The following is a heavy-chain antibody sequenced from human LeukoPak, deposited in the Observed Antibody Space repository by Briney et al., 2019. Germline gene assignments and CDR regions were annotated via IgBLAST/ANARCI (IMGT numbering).Heavy chain of an antibody. Sequence: ASVKVSCKASGYTFTSYDINWVRQATGQGLEWMGWMNPNSGNTGYAQKFQGRVTMTRNTSISTAYMELSSLRSEDTAVYYCARGSRGYTAGDYWFDPWGQGTLVTVSS. CDR3: ARGSRGYTAGDYWFDP. V-gene: IGHV1-8*01. CDR1: GYTFTSYD. CDR2: MNPNSGNT. D-gene: IGHD6-13*01. J-gene: IGHJ5*02.